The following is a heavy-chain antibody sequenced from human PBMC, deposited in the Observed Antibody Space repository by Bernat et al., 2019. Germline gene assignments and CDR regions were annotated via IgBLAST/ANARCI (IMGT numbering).Heavy chain of an antibody. D-gene: IGHD6-19*01. CDR3: ARDLWAGPHYYYYGMDV. CDR1: GYTFTSYY. J-gene: IGHJ6*02. V-gene: IGHV1-46*01. Sequence: QVQLVQSGAEVKKPGASVKVSCKASGYTFTSYYMHWVRQAPGQGLEWMGIINPSGGSTSYAQKFQGRVTMTRDTSTSTVYMELSSLRSEDTAVYYCARDLWAGPHYYYYGMDVLGQGTTFTVSS. CDR2: INPSGGST.